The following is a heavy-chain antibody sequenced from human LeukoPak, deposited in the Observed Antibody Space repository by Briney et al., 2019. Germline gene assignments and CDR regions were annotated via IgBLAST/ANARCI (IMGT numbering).Heavy chain of an antibody. V-gene: IGHV1-2*02. CDR1: GYTFTSYY. D-gene: IGHD3-9*01. Sequence: ASVKVSCKASGYTFTSYYMHWVRQAPGQGLEWMGWINPNSGGTNYAQKFQGRVTMTRDTSISTAYMELSRLRSDDTAVYYCARDLKTGTYYMDVWGKGTTVTVSS. CDR2: INPNSGGT. CDR3: ARDLKTGTYYMDV. J-gene: IGHJ6*03.